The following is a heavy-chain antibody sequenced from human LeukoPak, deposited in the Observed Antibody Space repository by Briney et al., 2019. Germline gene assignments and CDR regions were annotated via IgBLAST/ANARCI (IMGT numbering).Heavy chain of an antibody. D-gene: IGHD4-11*01. CDR2: IYYSGGT. Sequence: PSETLSLTCSVSGGSLISGTYYWSWIRQHPGQGLQWIGYIYYSGGTYHYSASLKSRVTISVDASKNQFSLKLSSVSATDTAVYYCARGEVNSHYLDYWGQGTPVTVSS. CDR3: ARGEVNSHYLDY. CDR1: GGSLISGTYY. V-gene: IGHV4-31*03. J-gene: IGHJ4*02.